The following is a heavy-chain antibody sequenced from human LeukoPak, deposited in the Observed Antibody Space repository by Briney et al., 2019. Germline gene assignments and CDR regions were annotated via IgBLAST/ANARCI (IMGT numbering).Heavy chain of an antibody. CDR1: GFTFSSYS. CDR2: ISSSSYI. Sequence: PGGSLRLSCAASGFTFSSYSMNWVGQAPGKGLEWVSSISSSSYIYYADSVKGRFTISRDNAKNSLYLQMNSLRAEDTAVYYCARDSPDIVATIEAFDIWGQGTMVTVSS. D-gene: IGHD5-12*01. J-gene: IGHJ3*02. V-gene: IGHV3-21*01. CDR3: ARDSPDIVATIEAFDI.